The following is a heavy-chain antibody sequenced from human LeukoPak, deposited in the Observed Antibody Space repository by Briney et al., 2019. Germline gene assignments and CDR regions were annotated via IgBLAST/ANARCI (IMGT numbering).Heavy chain of an antibody. CDR2: IYYSGST. CDR3: ARSESSRWLQFDY. Sequence: SETLSLTCTVSGGSINSFYWSWIRQPPGKGLEWIGYIYYSGSTKYNPSPKSRVTISVDTSKNQFSLKLSFVTAADTAVYYCARSESSRWLQFDYWGQGTLVTVSS. J-gene: IGHJ4*02. CDR1: GGSINSFY. V-gene: IGHV4-59*08. D-gene: IGHD5-24*01.